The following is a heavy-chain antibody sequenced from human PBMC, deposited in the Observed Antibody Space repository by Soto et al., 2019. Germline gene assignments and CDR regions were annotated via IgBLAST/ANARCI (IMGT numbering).Heavy chain of an antibody. CDR1: GFTFSDYY. CDR2: ISSSGNTI. J-gene: IGHJ6*02. V-gene: IGHV3-11*01. CDR3: ASLYCSGTSCRVYYYYGMDV. Sequence: LSCAASGFTFSDYYMSWIRQAPGKGLEWVSYISSSGNTIYYADSVKGRFTISRDNAKNSLYLQMNSLRVEDTAVYYCASLYCSGTSCRVYYYYGMDVWGQGTTVTVSS. D-gene: IGHD2-2*01.